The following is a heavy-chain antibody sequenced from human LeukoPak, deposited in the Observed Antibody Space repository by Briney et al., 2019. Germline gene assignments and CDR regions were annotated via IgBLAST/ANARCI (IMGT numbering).Heavy chain of an antibody. V-gene: IGHV1-69*05. CDR1: GGTFSSYA. CDR3: ASSTTAYYYDSSGYS. Sequence: SVKVSCKASGGTFSSYAISWVRQAPGQGLEWMGRIIPIFGTANYAQKFQGRVTITTDESTSAAYMELSSLRSEDTAVYYCASSTTAYYYDSSGYSWGQGTMVTVSS. CDR2: IIPIFGTA. D-gene: IGHD3-22*01. J-gene: IGHJ3*01.